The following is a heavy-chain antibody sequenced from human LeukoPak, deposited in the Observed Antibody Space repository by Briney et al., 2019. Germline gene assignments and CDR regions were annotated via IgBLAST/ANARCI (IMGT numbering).Heavy chain of an antibody. CDR2: IYYSGST. Sequence: SETLSLTCTVSGGSISSSSYYWGWIRQPPGKGLEWIGSIYYSGSTYYNPSLKSRVTISVDTSKNQFSLKLSSVTAADTAVYYCARDERYDSSGYPFDYWGQGTLVTVSS. CDR3: ARDERYDSSGYPFDY. J-gene: IGHJ4*02. V-gene: IGHV4-39*07. CDR1: GGSISSSSYY. D-gene: IGHD3-22*01.